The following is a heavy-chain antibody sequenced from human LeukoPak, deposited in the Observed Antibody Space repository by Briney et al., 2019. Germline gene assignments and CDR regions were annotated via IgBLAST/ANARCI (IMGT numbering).Heavy chain of an antibody. CDR1: GYTFTSYA. J-gene: IGHJ4*02. CDR2: INAGNGNT. D-gene: IGHD5-24*01. Sequence: ASVKVSCTASGYTFTSYAMHWVRQAPGQRLEWMGWINAGNGNTKYSQKFQGRVTITRDTSASTAYMELSSLRSEDTAVYYCARHVGLSYGRRDDYWGQGTLVTVSS. V-gene: IGHV1-3*01. CDR3: ARHVGLSYGRRDDY.